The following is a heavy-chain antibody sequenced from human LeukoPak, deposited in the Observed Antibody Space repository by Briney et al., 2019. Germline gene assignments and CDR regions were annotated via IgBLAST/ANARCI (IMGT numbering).Heavy chain of an antibody. Sequence: SETLSLTCTVSGGSISSGDYYWSWIRQPPGKGLEWIGYIYYSRSTYYNPSLKSRVTISVDTSKNQFSLKLSSVTAAATAVYYCAREPGTTRVRFDYWGQGTLVTVSS. V-gene: IGHV4-30-4*01. J-gene: IGHJ4*02. CDR2: IYYSRST. CDR1: GGSISSGDYY. CDR3: AREPGTTRVRFDY. D-gene: IGHD1-1*01.